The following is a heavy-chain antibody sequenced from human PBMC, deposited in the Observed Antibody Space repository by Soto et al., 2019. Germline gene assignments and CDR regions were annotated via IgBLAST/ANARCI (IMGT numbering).Heavy chain of an antibody. CDR2: FDPEDGET. CDR1: GYTLTGIS. Sequence: GASVKVSCKVSGYTLTGISMHWVRQAPGKGLEWMGGFDPEDGETIYAQKFQGRVTMTEDTSTDTAYMELSSLRSEDTAVYYCATENDSVLGFQHWGQGTLVTVSS. J-gene: IGHJ1*01. V-gene: IGHV1-24*01. CDR3: ATENDSVLGFQH. D-gene: IGHD3-22*01.